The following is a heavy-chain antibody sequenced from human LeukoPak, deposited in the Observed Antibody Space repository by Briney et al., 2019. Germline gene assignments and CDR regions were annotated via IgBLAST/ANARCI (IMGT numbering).Heavy chain of an antibody. Sequence: ASVKVSCKASGYTFTGYYMHWVRQAPGQGLEWMGWINPNSGGTNYAQKFQGRVTMTRDTSISTAYMELSRLRSDDTAVYYCATIAAAGTVLSDYWGQGTLVTVSS. CDR3: ATIAAAGTVLSDY. J-gene: IGHJ4*02. V-gene: IGHV1-2*02. D-gene: IGHD6-13*01. CDR2: INPNSGGT. CDR1: GYTFTGYY.